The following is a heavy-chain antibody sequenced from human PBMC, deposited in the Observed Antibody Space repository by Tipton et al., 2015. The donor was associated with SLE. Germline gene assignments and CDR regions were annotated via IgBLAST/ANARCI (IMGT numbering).Heavy chain of an antibody. V-gene: IGHV4-59*01. CDR3: ARGGEAAAGYSWFDP. D-gene: IGHD6-13*01. CDR1: GGSISSYY. Sequence: GLVKPSETLSLTCTVSGGSISSYYWSWIRQPPGKGLEWIGYIYYSGSTNYNPSLKSRVTTSVDTSKNQFSLKLTSVTAADTATYFCARGGEAAAGYSWFDPWGQGTLVTVSS. J-gene: IGHJ5*02. CDR2: IYYSGST.